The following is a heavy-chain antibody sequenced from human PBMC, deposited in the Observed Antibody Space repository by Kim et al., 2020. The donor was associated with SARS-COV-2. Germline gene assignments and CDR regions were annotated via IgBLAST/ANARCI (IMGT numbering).Heavy chain of an antibody. J-gene: IGHJ6*02. V-gene: IGHV4-34*01. CDR2: INHSGST. D-gene: IGHD6-19*01. CDR3: ARGNKQWLVHYGMDV. Sequence: SETLSLTCAVYGGSFSGYYWSWIRQPPGKGLEWIGEINHSGSTNYNPSLKSRVTISVDTSKNQFSLKLSSVTAADTAVYYCARGNKQWLVHYGMDVWGQGTTVTASS. CDR1: GGSFSGYY.